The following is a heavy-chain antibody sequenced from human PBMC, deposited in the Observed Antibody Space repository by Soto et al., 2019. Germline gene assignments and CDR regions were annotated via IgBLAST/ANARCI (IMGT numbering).Heavy chain of an antibody. CDR2: ISWNSGSI. CDR3: AKGHSPHAADEYIDY. CDR1: GFTFDDYA. D-gene: IGHD2-2*01. J-gene: IGHJ4*02. V-gene: IGHV3-9*01. Sequence: EVQLVESGGGLVQPGRSLRLSCAASGFTFDDYAMHWVRQAPGKGLEWVSGISWNSGSIGYADSVKGRFIISRDNAKNSLYLQMNSLRAEDTALYYCAKGHSPHAADEYIDYWGQGTLVTVSS.